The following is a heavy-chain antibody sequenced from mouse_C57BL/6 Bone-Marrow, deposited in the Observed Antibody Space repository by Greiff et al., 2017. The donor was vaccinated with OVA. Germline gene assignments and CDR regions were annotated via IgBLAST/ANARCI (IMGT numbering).Heavy chain of an antibody. CDR3: ATYGYHWYFDV. Sequence: QVQLQQSGAELARPGASVKLSCKASGYTFTSYGISWVKQRTGQGLEWIGAIYPRSGNTYYNEKFKGKATLTADKSSSTAYMELRSLTSEDSAVYFCATYGYHWYFDVWGTGTTVTVSS. CDR2: IYPRSGNT. CDR1: GYTFTSYG. V-gene: IGHV1-81*01. D-gene: IGHD2-2*01. J-gene: IGHJ1*03.